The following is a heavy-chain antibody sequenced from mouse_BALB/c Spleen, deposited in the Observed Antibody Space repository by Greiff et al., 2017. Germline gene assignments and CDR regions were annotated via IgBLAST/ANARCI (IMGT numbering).Heavy chain of an antibody. Sequence: VKLVESGAGLVKPGASVKLSCKASGYTFTEYIIHWVKQRSGQGLEWIGWFYPGSGSIKYNEKFKDKATLTADKSSSTVYMELSRLTSEDSAVYYCARHEGGAYGYDGFAYWGQGTLVTVSA. CDR3: ARHEGGAYGYDGFAY. V-gene: IGHV1-62-2*01. D-gene: IGHD2-2*01. CDR1: GYTFTEYI. CDR2: FYPGSGSI. J-gene: IGHJ3*01.